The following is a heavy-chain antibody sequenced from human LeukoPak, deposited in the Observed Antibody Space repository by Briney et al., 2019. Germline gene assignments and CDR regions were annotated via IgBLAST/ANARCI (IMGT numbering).Heavy chain of an antibody. CDR3: ARGYYDILTGYSALFDY. Sequence: ASVKVSCKASGYTFTGYYMHWVRQAPGQGLEWMGWINPNSGGTNYAQKFQGRVTMTRDTSISTAYMELSRLRSGDTAVYYCARGYYDILTGYSALFDYWGQGTLVTVSS. CDR1: GYTFTGYY. V-gene: IGHV1-2*02. D-gene: IGHD3-9*01. CDR2: INPNSGGT. J-gene: IGHJ4*02.